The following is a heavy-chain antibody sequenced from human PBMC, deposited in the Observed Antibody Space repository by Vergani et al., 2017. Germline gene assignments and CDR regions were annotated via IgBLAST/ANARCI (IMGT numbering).Heavy chain of an antibody. Sequence: QVHLVESGGGVVQPGRSLRLSCVVSGFTSSYYCMHWDRQAPGKELEWVAVISYDGTQKYYADYVKGRFTISRDNSKSTLYLQMNSLRAEDTAVYYCATKSCGTPGCQIGYFREWGQGTLVTVSS. CDR3: ATKSCGTPGCQIGYFRE. J-gene: IGHJ1*01. V-gene: IGHV3-30*03. D-gene: IGHD1-1*01. CDR2: ISYDGTQK. CDR1: GFTSSYYC.